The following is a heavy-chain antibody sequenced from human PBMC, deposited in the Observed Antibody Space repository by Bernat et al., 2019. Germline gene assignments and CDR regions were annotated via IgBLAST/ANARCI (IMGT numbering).Heavy chain of an antibody. CDR2: IWYDGSNK. V-gene: IGHV3-33*01. Sequence: QVQLVESGGGVVQPGRSLRLSCAASGFTFSSYGMHWVRQAPGKGLEWVAVIWYDGSNKYYADSVKGRFPISRDNSKNTLYLQMNSLRAEDTAVYYCAREMVGATTWDYAFDIWGQGTMVTVSS. D-gene: IGHD1-26*01. CDR1: GFTFSSYG. J-gene: IGHJ3*02. CDR3: AREMVGATTWDYAFDI.